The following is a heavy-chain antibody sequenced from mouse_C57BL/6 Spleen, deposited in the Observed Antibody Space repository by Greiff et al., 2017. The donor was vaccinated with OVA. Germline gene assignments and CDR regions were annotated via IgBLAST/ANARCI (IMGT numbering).Heavy chain of an antibody. V-gene: IGHV1-80*01. J-gene: IGHJ4*01. Sequence: VQLQQSGAELVKPGASVKISCKASGYAFSSYWMHWVKQRPGKGLEWIGQIYPGDGDTNSNGTFKGTATLTADKTSSTAYMQLSSLTSEDSAVYDCARVRYGSSDDYAMDYWGQGTSVTVSS. CDR3: ARVRYGSSDDYAMDY. CDR1: GYAFSSYW. D-gene: IGHD1-1*01. CDR2: IYPGDGDT.